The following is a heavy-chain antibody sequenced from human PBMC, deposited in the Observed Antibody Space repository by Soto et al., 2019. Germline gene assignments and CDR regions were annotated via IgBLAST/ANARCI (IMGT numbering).Heavy chain of an antibody. J-gene: IGHJ3*02. CDR3: AKDMSPAAVTTAFDI. CDR1: GFTFDDYG. CDR2: ISWNSGSI. Sequence: SLRLSCSASGFTFDDYGMHWVRQAPGKGLEWVSGISWNSGSIGYADSVKGRFTISRDNAKNSLYLQMNSLRAEDTALYYCAKDMSPAAVTTAFDIWGQGTMVTVSS. V-gene: IGHV3-9*01. D-gene: IGHD4-17*01.